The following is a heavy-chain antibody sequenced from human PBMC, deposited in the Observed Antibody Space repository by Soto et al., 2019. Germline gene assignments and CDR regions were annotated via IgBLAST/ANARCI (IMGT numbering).Heavy chain of an antibody. Sequence: SLSLPCTVCGGCFTSDELYWSWNRQSPGKGLEWIGYISNSGSTGYNPSLKTRLSMSVDRSKNQFTLRLTSVTAADTAVYFCDTESGSTYGYFDYWGQGTQVTVSS. CDR1: GGCFTSDELY. CDR2: ISNSGST. CDR3: DTESGSTYGYFDY. V-gene: IGHV4-30-4*01. D-gene: IGHD5-18*01. J-gene: IGHJ4*02.